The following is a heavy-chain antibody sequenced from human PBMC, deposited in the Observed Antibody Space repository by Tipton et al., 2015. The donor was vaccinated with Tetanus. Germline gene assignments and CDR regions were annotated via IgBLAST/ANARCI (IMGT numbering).Heavy chain of an antibody. V-gene: IGHV4-59*01. CDR1: GGSIGSYY. Sequence: TLSLTCTVSGGSIGSYYWSWIRQPPGKGLEWIGYVYLSGSTNYNPSLKSRVTISVDTSKIQFSLTLSSVTAADTAVYYCARGSRSYRGYDSYFDYWGLGILVTVSS. J-gene: IGHJ4*02. CDR2: VYLSGST. CDR3: ARGSRSYRGYDSYFDY. D-gene: IGHD5-12*01.